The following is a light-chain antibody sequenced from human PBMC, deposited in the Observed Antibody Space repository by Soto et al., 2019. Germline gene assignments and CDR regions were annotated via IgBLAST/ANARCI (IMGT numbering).Light chain of an antibody. J-gene: IGLJ1*01. Sequence: QSVMTQPPSVSAAPGQKVTISCSGNRSNIGGNSVSWYQQLPGTAPKLLIYDDNKRPSGIPDRFSGSKSGTSATLGITGFQTGDEADYYCGSWDSSLSAYVFGTGTKLTVL. CDR3: GSWDSSLSAYV. CDR1: RSNIGGNS. V-gene: IGLV1-51*01. CDR2: DDN.